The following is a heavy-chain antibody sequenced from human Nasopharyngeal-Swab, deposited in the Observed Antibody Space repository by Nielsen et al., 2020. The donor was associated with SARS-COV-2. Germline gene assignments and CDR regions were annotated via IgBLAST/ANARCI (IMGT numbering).Heavy chain of an antibody. CDR3: ARIPPPDYGDYVWARDDDDAFDI. Sequence: ESLKISCTVSGGSISSYYWSWIRQPPGKGLEWIGYIYYSGSTNYNPSLKSRVTISVDTSKNQFSPKLSSVTAADTAVYYCARIPPPDYGDYVWARDDDDAFDIWGQGTMVTVSS. CDR2: IYYSGST. J-gene: IGHJ3*02. CDR1: GGSISSYY. V-gene: IGHV4-59*12. D-gene: IGHD4-17*01.